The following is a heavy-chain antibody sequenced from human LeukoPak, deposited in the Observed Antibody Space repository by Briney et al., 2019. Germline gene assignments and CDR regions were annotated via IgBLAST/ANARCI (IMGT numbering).Heavy chain of an antibody. J-gene: IGHJ3*01. CDR1: GGSISGYY. CDR2: IYYSGST. CDR3: ARQAALVRLDAFDV. D-gene: IGHD6-13*01. V-gene: IGHV4-59*08. Sequence: SETLSLTCTVSGGSISGYYWSWIRQPPGKGLEWIGYIYYSGSTNYNPSLKSRLTISIDTSENQFSLRLTSMTAADTAVYYCARQAALVRLDAFDVWGRGTAVTVSS.